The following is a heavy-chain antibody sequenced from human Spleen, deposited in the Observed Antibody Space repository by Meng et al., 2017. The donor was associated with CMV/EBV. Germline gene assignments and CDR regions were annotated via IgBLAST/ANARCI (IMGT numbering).Heavy chain of an antibody. D-gene: IGHD2-21*01. CDR3: AKDLGKILLTNNNVVLDS. CDR1: GFAFSSYA. Sequence: GESLKISCAASGFAFSSYALHWVRRAPGKGLEWVSAIGTGGDTYYADSVMGRFTISRDNAKKSLYLHMNSLIAEDMAVYYCAKDLGKILLTNNNVVLDSWGQGTLVTVSS. CDR2: IGTGGDT. V-gene: IGHV3-47*01. J-gene: IGHJ4*02.